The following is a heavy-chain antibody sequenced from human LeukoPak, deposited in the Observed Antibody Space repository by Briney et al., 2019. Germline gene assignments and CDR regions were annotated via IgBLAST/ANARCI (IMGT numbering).Heavy chain of an antibody. CDR1: GGTFSSYA. V-gene: IGHV1-69*05. D-gene: IGHD2-21*02. Sequence: SVKVSCKASGGTFSSYAISWVRQAPGQGLEWMGGIIPIFGTANYAQKFQGRVTITTDESTSTAYMELSSLRSEDTAVYYCARAWAACGGDCYSLFGFDYWGQGTLVTDSS. CDR2: IIPIFGTA. CDR3: ARAWAACGGDCYSLFGFDY. J-gene: IGHJ4*02.